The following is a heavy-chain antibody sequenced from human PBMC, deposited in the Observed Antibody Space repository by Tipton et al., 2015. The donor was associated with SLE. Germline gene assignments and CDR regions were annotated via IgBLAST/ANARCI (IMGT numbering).Heavy chain of an antibody. D-gene: IGHD1-14*01. CDR1: GGSISSGNYY. J-gene: IGHJ3*02. CDR3: ARETEDRGGAFDI. CDR2: IYYSGST. V-gene: IGHV4-61*10. Sequence: TLSLTCTVSGGSISSGNYYWTWIRQPAGKGLEWIGYIYYSGSTYYNPSLKSRVTISVDTSKNQFSLKLSSVTAADTAAYYCARETEDRGGAFDIWGQGTMVTVSS.